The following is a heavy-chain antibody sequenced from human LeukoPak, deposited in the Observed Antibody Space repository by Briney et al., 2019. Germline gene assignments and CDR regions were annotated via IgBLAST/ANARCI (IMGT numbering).Heavy chain of an antibody. D-gene: IGHD3-3*01. J-gene: IGHJ4*02. V-gene: IGHV3-30*02. Sequence: GGSLRLSCAASGFTFSSYGMHWVRQAPGKGLEWVAFIRYDGSNKYYADSVKGRFTISRDNSKNTLYLQMNSLRAEDTAVYYCAKDAWVRFLESPYYFDYWGQGTLVTVSS. CDR1: GFTFSSYG. CDR2: IRYDGSNK. CDR3: AKDAWVRFLESPYYFDY.